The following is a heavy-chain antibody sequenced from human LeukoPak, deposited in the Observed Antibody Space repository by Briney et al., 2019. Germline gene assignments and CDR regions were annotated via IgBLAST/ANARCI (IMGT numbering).Heavy chain of an antibody. CDR1: GFTFSTYA. J-gene: IGHJ4*02. Sequence: PGRSLRLSCAASGFTFSTYAMHWVRQAPGKGLEWVAVISYDGSNKYYADSVKGRFTISRDNSKNTLFLQMNSLRAEDSAVYYCAREDYDFDYWGQGTLVTVSS. CDR3: AREDYDFDY. D-gene: IGHD4-17*01. V-gene: IGHV3-30*04. CDR2: ISYDGSNK.